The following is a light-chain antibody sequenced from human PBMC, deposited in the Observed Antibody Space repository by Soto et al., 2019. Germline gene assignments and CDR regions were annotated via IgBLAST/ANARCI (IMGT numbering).Light chain of an antibody. V-gene: IGKV1-12*01. J-gene: IGKJ1*01. CDR1: QRIGKW. CDR2: DAS. CDR3: QQGSSFPWT. Sequence: DIQMTQSPSSVAASVGDRVTITCRASQRIGKWLAWYQQKPGKAHKLLIYDASSLQSGVPTRFSGSGAGTDFTITLRSLQPEDFATYYCQQGSSFPWTFGQVTGVEIK.